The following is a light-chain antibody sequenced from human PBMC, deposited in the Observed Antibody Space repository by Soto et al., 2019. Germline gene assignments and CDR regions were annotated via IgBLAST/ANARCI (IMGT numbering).Light chain of an antibody. CDR2: DAS. Sequence: EIVLTQSPATLSLSPGDRATLSCGASQSVSSGYLAWYQQKPGLAPRILIFDASTRATGIPDRFSGSGSGTDFTLTISRLEPEDFAVYYCQHYGSLPVTFGGGTKVDIK. CDR3: QHYGSLPVT. CDR1: QSVSSGY. J-gene: IGKJ4*01. V-gene: IGKV3D-20*01.